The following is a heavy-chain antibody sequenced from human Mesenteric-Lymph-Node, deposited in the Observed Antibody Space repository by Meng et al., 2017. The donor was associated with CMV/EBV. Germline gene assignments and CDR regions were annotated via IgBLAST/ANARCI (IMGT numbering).Heavy chain of an antibody. J-gene: IGHJ4*02. Sequence: SCKASGYTFITYGFSWVRQAPGQGLEWMGWISTYNGNTNYEQKFQGRLTLTTDASTDTAYMELRSLRSDDTAVYYCARDQGSSSPDYWGQGTLVTVSS. CDR1: GYTFITYG. D-gene: IGHD6-6*01. CDR3: ARDQGSSSPDY. V-gene: IGHV1-18*01. CDR2: ISTYNGNT.